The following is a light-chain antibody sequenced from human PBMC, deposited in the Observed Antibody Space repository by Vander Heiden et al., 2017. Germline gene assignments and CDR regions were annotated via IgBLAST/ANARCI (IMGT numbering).Light chain of an antibody. Sequence: EIVLTQSPGTLPLSPGERATLSCRASQSVSSSYLAWYQQKPGQAPRLLIYGASSRATGIPDRFSGSGSGTDFTLTISRLEPEDFAVYYCQRDGSSAWTFGQGTKVEIK. CDR2: GAS. CDR1: QSVSSSY. V-gene: IGKV3-20*01. J-gene: IGKJ1*01. CDR3: QRDGSSAWT.